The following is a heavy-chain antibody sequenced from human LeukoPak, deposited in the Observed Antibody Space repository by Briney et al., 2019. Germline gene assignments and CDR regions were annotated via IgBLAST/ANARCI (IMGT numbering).Heavy chain of an antibody. J-gene: IGHJ4*02. Sequence: PGGSLRLSCVASGFTFGKYWMSWIRQAPGKGLEWVSYISSRGSTIYYADSVKGRFTISRDNAKNSLYLQMNTLRAEDTAVYYCARGSAPDYWGQGTLVTVSS. CDR1: GFTFGKYW. CDR3: ARGSAPDY. CDR2: ISSRGSTI. V-gene: IGHV3-11*01.